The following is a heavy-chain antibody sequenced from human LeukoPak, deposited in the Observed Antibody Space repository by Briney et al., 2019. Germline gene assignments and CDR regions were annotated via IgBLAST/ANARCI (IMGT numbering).Heavy chain of an antibody. CDR3: ARAGYCSGGSCWDY. V-gene: IGHV3-21*01. CDR2: ISSSSSYI. CDR1: GFTFSSYS. Sequence: GGSLRLSCAASGFTFSSYSMNWVRQAPGKGLEWVSSISSSSSYIYYADSVKGRFTISRDNAKNSLYLQMNSLRAEDTAVYYCARAGYCSGGSCWDYWGQGTLVTVPS. J-gene: IGHJ4*02. D-gene: IGHD2-15*01.